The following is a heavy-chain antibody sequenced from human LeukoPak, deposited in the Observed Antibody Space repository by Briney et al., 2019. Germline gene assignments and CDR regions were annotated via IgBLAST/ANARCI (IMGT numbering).Heavy chain of an antibody. V-gene: IGHV3-7*03. CDR2: INHNGNVN. CDR3: ARGGGLDV. CDR1: GFTFNIHW. J-gene: IGHJ6*02. D-gene: IGHD3-16*01. Sequence: PGGSLRLSCAASGFTFNIHWMTWVRQTPGKGLEWVASINHNGNVNYYVDSVKGRFTISRDNAKNSLYLQMSNLRAEDTAVYFCARGGGLDVWGQGATVTVSS.